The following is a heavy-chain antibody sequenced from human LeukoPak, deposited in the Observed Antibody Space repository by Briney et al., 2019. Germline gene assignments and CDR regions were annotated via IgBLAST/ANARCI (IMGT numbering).Heavy chain of an antibody. J-gene: IGHJ4*02. CDR1: GFTFSNYE. CDR2: ISSSGRII. V-gene: IGHV3-48*03. Sequence: PGGSLRLSCAASGFTFSNYEMNWVRQAPGKGLEWVSYISSSGRIIYYADSVKGRFTISRDNAKNSLYLQMNSLRTEDTAVYYCASSTAIGYWGQGILVTVSS. CDR3: ASSTAIGY.